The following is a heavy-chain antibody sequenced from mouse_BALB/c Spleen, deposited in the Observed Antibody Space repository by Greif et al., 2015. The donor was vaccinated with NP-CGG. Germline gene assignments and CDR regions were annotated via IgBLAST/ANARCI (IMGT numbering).Heavy chain of an antibody. V-gene: IGHV1S22*01. CDR3: TGYDFAY. Sequence: LQQSGSELVRPGASVKLSCEASGYTFTSYWMHWVKQRHGQGLEWIGNIYPGSGSTNYDEKFKSKGTLTVDTSSSTAYMHLSSLTSEDSAVYYCTGYDFAYWGQGTLVTVSA. D-gene: IGHD2-14*01. J-gene: IGHJ3*01. CDR1: GYTFTSYW. CDR2: IYPGSGST.